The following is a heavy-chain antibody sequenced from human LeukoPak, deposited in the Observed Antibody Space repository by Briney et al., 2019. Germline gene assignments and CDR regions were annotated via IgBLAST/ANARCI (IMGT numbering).Heavy chain of an antibody. CDR3: AKAVGYCGGDCYFGWFDP. V-gene: IGHV3-23*01. CDR1: GFTFRNHG. CDR2: ISGSGGST. J-gene: IGHJ5*02. D-gene: IGHD2-21*02. Sequence: GGSLRLSCAASGFTFRNHGMNWVRQAPGKGPEWVSAISGSGGSTYYADSVKGRFTLSRDNSKNTLYLEMNSLRAEDTAVYYCAKAVGYCGGDCYFGWFDPWGQGTLVTVSS.